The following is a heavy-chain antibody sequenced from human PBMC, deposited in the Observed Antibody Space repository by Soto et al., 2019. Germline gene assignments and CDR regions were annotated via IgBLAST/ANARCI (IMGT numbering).Heavy chain of an antibody. V-gene: IGHV1-18*04. D-gene: IGHD3-22*01. CDR3: ARTPLNYYDSSGYVNWFDP. CDR2: TSAYNGNT. CDR1: GYTFTSYG. Sequence: ASVKVSCKASGYTFTSYGISWVRQAPGQGLEWMGWTSAYNGNTNYAQKLQGRVTMTTDTSTSTAHMELRSLRSDDTAVYYCARTPLNYYDSSGYVNWFDPWGQGTLVTVSS. J-gene: IGHJ5*02.